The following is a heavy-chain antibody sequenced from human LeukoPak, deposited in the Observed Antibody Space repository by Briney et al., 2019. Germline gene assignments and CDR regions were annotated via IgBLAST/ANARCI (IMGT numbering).Heavy chain of an antibody. CDR1: GFTVSSSY. CDR3: ARARVGVAGFFDY. V-gene: IGHV3-53*01. Sequence: GGSLRLSCAASGFTVSSSYMSWVRQAPGKGLEWLSVIYSDGNTKYAVSVKGRYTISRDNSRNTLSLQLDSLRAEDTAVYYCARARVGVAGFFDYWGQGTLVTVSS. CDR2: IYSDGNT. J-gene: IGHJ4*02. D-gene: IGHD6-13*01.